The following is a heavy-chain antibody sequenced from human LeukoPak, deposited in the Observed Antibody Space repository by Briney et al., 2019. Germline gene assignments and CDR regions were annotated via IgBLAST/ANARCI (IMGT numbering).Heavy chain of an antibody. CDR2: INHSGST. V-gene: IGHV4-34*01. Sequence: SETLSLTCAVYGGSFSGYYWSWIRQPPGKGLEWIGEINHSGSTNYNPSLKSRVTISVDTSKNQFSLKLSSVTAADTAVCYGARGRRSNYMITFGGVTAPMGFDPWGQGTLVTVSS. CDR1: GGSFSGYY. CDR3: ARGRRSNYMITFGGVTAPMGFDP. J-gene: IGHJ5*02. D-gene: IGHD3-16*01.